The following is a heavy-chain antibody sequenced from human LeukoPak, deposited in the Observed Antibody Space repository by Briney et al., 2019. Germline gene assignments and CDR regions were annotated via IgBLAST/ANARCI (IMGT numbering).Heavy chain of an antibody. CDR3: ARGGSGSWYSYYYYGMDV. J-gene: IGHJ6*02. CDR2: ISSSSYI. V-gene: IGHV3-21*01. D-gene: IGHD6-13*01. Sequence: GVSLRLSCAASGFTFSSYSMIWVRQAPGKGLEWVSSISSSSYIYYADSVKGRFTISRDNAKKSLYLQMDSLRAEDTAVYYCARGGSGSWYSYYYYGMDVWGQGTTVTVSS. CDR1: GFTFSSYS.